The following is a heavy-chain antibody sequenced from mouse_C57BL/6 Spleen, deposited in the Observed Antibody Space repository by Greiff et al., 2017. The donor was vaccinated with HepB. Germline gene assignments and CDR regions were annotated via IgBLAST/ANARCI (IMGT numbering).Heavy chain of an antibody. V-gene: IGHV1-69*01. CDR1: GYTFTSYW. CDR3: ARKTTVVATDWYFDG. CDR2: IDPSDSYT. Sequence: VQLQQSGAELVMPGASVKLSCKASGYTFTSYWMHWVKQRPGQGLEWIGEIDPSDSYTNYNQKFKGKSTLTVDKSSSTAYMQISSLTSEDSAVYYCARKTTVVATDWYFDGWGTGTTVTVAS. J-gene: IGHJ1*03. D-gene: IGHD1-1*01.